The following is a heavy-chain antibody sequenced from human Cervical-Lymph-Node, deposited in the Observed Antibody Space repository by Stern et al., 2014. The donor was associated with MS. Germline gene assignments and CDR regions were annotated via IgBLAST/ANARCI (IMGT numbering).Heavy chain of an antibody. J-gene: IGHJ3*02. V-gene: IGHV1-3*01. CDR3: ARAGYCSPSTCSDAFDI. CDR1: GYSFISHA. D-gene: IGHD2-15*01. CDR2: INGDNGNT. Sequence: DQLVESGAEVKDPGASVKVSCKASGYSFISHAMHWVRQAPGQTFEWMGWINGDNGNTKYSQKLQGRVTFTRDKTTSTAYMELSSLTSEDTAVYYCARAGYCSPSTCSDAFDIWGQGTMVTVSS.